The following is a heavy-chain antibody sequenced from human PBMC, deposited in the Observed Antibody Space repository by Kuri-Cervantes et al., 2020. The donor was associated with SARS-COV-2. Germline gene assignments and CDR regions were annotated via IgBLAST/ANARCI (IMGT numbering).Heavy chain of an antibody. V-gene: IGHV3-21*01. Sequence: GGSLRLSCAASGFIFSSYSMNWVRQAPGKGLEWVSSIASSSTYIYYADSVKGRFTISRDNAKNSLSLQMNSLRADDTAVYFCAREPDSSGWYGDDAFDTWGLGTMVTVSS. CDR1: GFIFSSYS. CDR2: IASSSTYI. CDR3: AREPDSSGWYGDDAFDT. D-gene: IGHD6-19*01. J-gene: IGHJ3*02.